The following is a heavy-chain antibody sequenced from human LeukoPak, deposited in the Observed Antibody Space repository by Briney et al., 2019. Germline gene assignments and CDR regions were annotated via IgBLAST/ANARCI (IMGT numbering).Heavy chain of an antibody. CDR3: ARDLRVTGSSGWYAGYYYGMDV. CDR1: GFTFSSYG. D-gene: IGHD6-19*01. J-gene: IGHJ6*02. V-gene: IGHV3-33*05. CDR2: ISYDGSTK. Sequence: GGSLRLSCAASGFTFSSYGMHWVRQVPGRELEWVSGISYDGSTKYYADSVKGRFTISRDHSKNTVFLQMNSLRDEDTALYYCARDLRVTGSSGWYAGYYYGMDVWGQGTTVSVSS.